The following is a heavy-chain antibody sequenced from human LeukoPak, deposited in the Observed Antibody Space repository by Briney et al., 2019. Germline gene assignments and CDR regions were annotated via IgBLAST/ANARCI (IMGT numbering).Heavy chain of an antibody. Sequence: TCTVSGGSVSSNGHYWNWIRQPPGKGLEWMGGIIPIFGTANYAQKFQGRVTITADESTSTAYMELSSLRSEDTAVYYCASSESGSYGMWGQGTLVTVSS. V-gene: IGHV1-69*01. CDR2: IIPIFGTA. J-gene: IGHJ4*02. CDR3: ASSESGSYGM. CDR1: GGSVSSNG. D-gene: IGHD1-26*01.